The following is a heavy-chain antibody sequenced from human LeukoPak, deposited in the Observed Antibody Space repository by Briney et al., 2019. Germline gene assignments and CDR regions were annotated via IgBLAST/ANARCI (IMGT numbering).Heavy chain of an antibody. J-gene: IGHJ4*02. CDR2: INSDGSST. D-gene: IGHD1/OR15-1a*01. V-gene: IGHV3-74*01. Sequence: PGGSLRLSCAASGFAFSSYWMHWVRQAPGKGLVWVSRINSDGSSTSYADSVKGRFTISRDNAKNTLYLQMNSLRAEDTAVYYCARGTKPRFLGFCDYWGQGTLVTVSS. CDR3: ARGTKPRFLGFCDY. CDR1: GFAFSSYW.